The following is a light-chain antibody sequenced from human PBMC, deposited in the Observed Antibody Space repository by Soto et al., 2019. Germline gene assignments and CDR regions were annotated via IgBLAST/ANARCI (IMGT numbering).Light chain of an antibody. CDR2: WAS. J-gene: IGKJ4*01. CDR1: QSVLYSSNNKNY. CDR3: QQYYSTLLT. V-gene: IGKV4-1*01. Sequence: DIVMTQSPDSLAVSLGERATINCKSSQSVLYSSNNKNYLAWYQQRPGQPPKLLIYWASTRESGVPDRFSGSGSGTDFPLTISSLQAEDVAVYSCQQYYSTLLTFGGGTTVEIK.